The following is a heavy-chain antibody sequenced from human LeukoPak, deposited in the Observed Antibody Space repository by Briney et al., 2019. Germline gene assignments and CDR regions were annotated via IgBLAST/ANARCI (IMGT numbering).Heavy chain of an antibody. CDR3: ARSGLWFGELSRTWFDP. D-gene: IGHD3-10*01. CDR1: GGSISSYY. CDR2: IYYSGST. J-gene: IGHJ5*02. V-gene: IGHV4-59*01. Sequence: SETLSLTCTVSGGSISSYYWSWIRQPPGKGLEWIGYIYYSGSTNYNPSLKSRVTISVDTSKNQFSLKLSSVTAADTAVYYCARSGLWFGELSRTWFDPWGQGTLVTVSS.